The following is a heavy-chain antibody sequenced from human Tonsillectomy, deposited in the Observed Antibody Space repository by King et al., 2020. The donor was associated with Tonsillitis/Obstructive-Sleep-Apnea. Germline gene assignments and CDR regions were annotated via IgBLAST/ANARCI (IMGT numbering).Heavy chain of an antibody. CDR1: GGPISSSSSY. D-gene: IGHD1-26*01. Sequence: QLQESGPGLVKPSETLSLTCTVSGGPISSSSSYWGWIRQPPGKGLEWIGSIYYSGSTYYSPSLKSRVTISVHTSKNQFSLKLSSVTASDTAVYYCSRRGGGAPDYWGQGTLVTVSS. J-gene: IGHJ4*02. CDR2: IYYSGST. V-gene: IGHV4-39*01. CDR3: SRRGGGAPDY.